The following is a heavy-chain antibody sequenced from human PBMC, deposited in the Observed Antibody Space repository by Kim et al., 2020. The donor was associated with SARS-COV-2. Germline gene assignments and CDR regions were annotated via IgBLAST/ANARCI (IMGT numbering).Heavy chain of an antibody. Sequence: GGSLRLSCAASGFTFSDDYMSWIRQAPGKGLEWVSYISSSGNTKYYAGSVKGRFTISRDNAKKSLYLQMNSLRAEDTAVYYCERSGSYLPVGGYLGQGTL. CDR1: GFTFSDDY. V-gene: IGHV3-11*01. D-gene: IGHD3-10*01. CDR3: ERSGSYLPVGGY. CDR2: ISSSGNTK. J-gene: IGHJ4*02.